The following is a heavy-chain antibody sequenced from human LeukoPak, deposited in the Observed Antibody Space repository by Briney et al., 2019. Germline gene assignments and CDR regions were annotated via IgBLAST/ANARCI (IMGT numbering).Heavy chain of an antibody. CDR2: IYYSGST. J-gene: IGHJ5*02. V-gene: IGHV4-39*01. CDR3: ARVGQWSGEIGEFDP. CDR1: GGSISSSSYY. Sequence: SKTLSLTCTVSGGSISSSSYYWGWLRQPPGKGLEWIGSIYYSGSTYYNPSLKSRVTISVDTSKNQFSLKLSSVTAADTAVYYCARVGQWSGEIGEFDPWGQGTLVTVSS. D-gene: IGHD3-10*01.